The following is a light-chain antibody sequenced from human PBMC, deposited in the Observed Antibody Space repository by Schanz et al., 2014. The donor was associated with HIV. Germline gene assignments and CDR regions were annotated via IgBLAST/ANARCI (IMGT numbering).Light chain of an antibody. CDR3: SSYTSSSNWV. CDR1: SSDVGGYDF. Sequence: QSVLTQPASVSGSPGQSITISCTGTSSDVGGYDFVSWYQQHPGKAPKLMIYDVTNRPSGVSNRFSGSKSGNTASLTISGLQAEDEADYYCSSYTSSSNWVFGGGTKLT. V-gene: IGLV2-14*03. J-gene: IGLJ3*02. CDR2: DVT.